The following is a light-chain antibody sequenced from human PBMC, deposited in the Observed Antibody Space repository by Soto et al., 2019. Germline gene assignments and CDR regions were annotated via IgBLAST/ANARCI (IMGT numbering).Light chain of an antibody. Sequence: QSVLAQPASVSGSPGQSITISCTGTSSDIGAHNYVSWYQQYPGKAPRLLIDAVTVRPSGVSDRFSGSKSGNTASLTVSGLQAEDEADYYCASYTSTTTQVFGGGTKLTVL. CDR3: ASYTSTTTQV. CDR1: SSDIGAHNY. J-gene: IGLJ3*02. V-gene: IGLV2-14*03. CDR2: AVT.